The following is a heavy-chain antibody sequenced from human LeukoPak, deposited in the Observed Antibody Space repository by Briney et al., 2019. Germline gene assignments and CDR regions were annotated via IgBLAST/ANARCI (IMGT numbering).Heavy chain of an antibody. CDR3: ARDKIAYCGGDCYSEFDY. Sequence: GGSLRLSCAASGFTFSSYSMNWVRQAPGKGLEWVSSISSSSSYIYYADSVKGRFTISRDNAKNSLYLQMNSLRAEDTAVYYCARDKIAYCGGDCYSEFDYWGQGTLVTVSS. J-gene: IGHJ4*02. CDR1: GFTFSSYS. D-gene: IGHD2-21*02. CDR2: ISSSSSYI. V-gene: IGHV3-21*01.